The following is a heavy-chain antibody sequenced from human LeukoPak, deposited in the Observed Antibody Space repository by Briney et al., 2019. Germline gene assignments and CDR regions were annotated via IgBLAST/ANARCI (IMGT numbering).Heavy chain of an antibody. CDR3: AREYYDTFDDY. CDR2: ISGSNSYI. J-gene: IGHJ4*02. V-gene: IGHV3-21*01. Sequence: GGSLRLSCAASGFTFSSYSMNWVRQAPGKGLEWVSSISGSNSYIYYADSMKGRFTISRDNAKNSLYLQMNSLRAEDTAVYYCAREYYDTFDDYWGQGTLVTVSS. D-gene: IGHD3-9*01. CDR1: GFTFSSYS.